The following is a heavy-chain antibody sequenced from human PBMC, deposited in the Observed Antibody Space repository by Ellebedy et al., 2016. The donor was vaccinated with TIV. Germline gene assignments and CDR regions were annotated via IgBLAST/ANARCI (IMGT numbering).Heavy chain of an antibody. J-gene: IGHJ3*02. Sequence: GESLKISCAGSGFSFSSYWMTWVRQAPGKGLEWLANINQDGSQKYYVDSVKGRFTISRDNAKNSLFLQMNSLRAEDTALYYCATDGSYGDYRSPTHAFEMWGQGTMVTVSS. CDR2: INQDGSQK. CDR1: GFSFSSYW. D-gene: IGHD4-17*01. CDR3: ATDGSYGDYRSPTHAFEM. V-gene: IGHV3-7*01.